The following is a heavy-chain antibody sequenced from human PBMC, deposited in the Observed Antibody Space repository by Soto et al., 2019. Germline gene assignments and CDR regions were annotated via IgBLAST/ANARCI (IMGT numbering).Heavy chain of an antibody. CDR2: IYYRGNS. J-gene: IGHJ4*02. Sequence: QVQRQASGPGLVKPAQNLSLTCTVSSDSITSGPSYWSWVRQHPGRGLEWIGYIYYRGNSYYNPSLKSRISRSLDRSKNQSSLELNSVTAADTAVYYCARSGGSNSWYGVFDFWGQGTLVTVSS. D-gene: IGHD2-15*01. CDR3: ARSGGSNSWYGVFDF. V-gene: IGHV4-31*03. CDR1: SDSITSGPSY.